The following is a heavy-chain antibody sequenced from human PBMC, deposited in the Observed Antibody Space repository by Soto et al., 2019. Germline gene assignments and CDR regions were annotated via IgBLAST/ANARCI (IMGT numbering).Heavy chain of an antibody. CDR2: IYHSGST. D-gene: IGHD3-22*01. Sequence: PSEALPLTCAVSGGSISSSNCWSWVRQPPGKGLEWIGEIYHSGSTNYNPSLKSRVTISMDKSKNQFSLKLNSVKAADPAVYYCVCNQYYYHSGGYYYRSQGTLVTVSA. CDR3: VCNQYYYHSGGYYY. CDR1: GGSISSSNC. J-gene: IGHJ4*02. V-gene: IGHV4-4*02.